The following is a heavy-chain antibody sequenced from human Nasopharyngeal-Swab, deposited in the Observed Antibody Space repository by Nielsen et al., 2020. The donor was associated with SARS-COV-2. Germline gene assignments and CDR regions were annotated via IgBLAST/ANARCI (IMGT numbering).Heavy chain of an antibody. V-gene: IGHV3-7*01. Sequence: GESLKISCAASGFTFSSYWMSWVRQAPGKGLEWVANIKQDGSEKYYVDSVKGRFTISRDNAKNSLYLQMNSLGAEDTAVYYCARDEYYYDSSDYYDGMDVWGQGTTVTVSS. J-gene: IGHJ6*02. CDR2: IKQDGSEK. CDR3: ARDEYYYDSSDYYDGMDV. CDR1: GFTFSSYW. D-gene: IGHD3-22*01.